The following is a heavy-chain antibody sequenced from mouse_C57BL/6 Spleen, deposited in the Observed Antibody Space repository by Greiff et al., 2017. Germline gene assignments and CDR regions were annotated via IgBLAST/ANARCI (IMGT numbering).Heavy chain of an antibody. D-gene: IGHD2-5*01. Sequence: EVQLVESGEGLVKPGGSLKLSCAASGFTFSSYAMSWVRQTPEKRLEWVAYISSGGDYIYYADTVKGRFTISRDNARNTLYLQMSSLKSEDTAMYYCTRDSNYVGYFDVWGTGTTVTVSS. J-gene: IGHJ1*03. CDR3: TRDSNYVGYFDV. CDR1: GFTFSSYA. V-gene: IGHV5-9-1*02. CDR2: ISSGGDYI.